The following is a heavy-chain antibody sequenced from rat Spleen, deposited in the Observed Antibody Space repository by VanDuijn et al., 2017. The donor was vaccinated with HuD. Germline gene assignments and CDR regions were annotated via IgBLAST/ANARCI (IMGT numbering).Heavy chain of an antibody. CDR2: ISTSGGST. CDR3: ARGTFAY. V-gene: IGHV5S23*01. J-gene: IGHJ3*01. CDR1: GFTFSNYD. Sequence: EVQLVESGGGLVQPGNSLKLSCAASGFTFSNYDMAWVRQAPTKGLEWVASISTSGGSTYYRDSVKGRFTVSRDNAKSTLYLQMDSLRSEDTATYYCARGTFAYWGQGTLVTVSS.